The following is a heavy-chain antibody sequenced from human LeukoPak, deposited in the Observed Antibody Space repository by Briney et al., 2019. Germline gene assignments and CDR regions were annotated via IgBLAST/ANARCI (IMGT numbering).Heavy chain of an antibody. CDR3: ARTRGGDYAHFDY. CDR1: GDSISIYY. CDR2: IYSSGSA. Sequence: PSETLSLTCTVSGDSISIYYWSWVRQPAGKGLEWIGRIYSSGSANYNPSLKNRVNMSVDTSKNQFSLNLTSVTAADTAVYYCARTRGGDYAHFDYWCQGTLVTVSS. D-gene: IGHD4-17*01. J-gene: IGHJ4*02. V-gene: IGHV4-4*07.